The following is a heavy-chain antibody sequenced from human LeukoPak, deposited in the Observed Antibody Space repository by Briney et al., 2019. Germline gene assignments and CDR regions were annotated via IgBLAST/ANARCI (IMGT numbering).Heavy chain of an antibody. CDR2: IYYSGST. V-gene: IGHV4-61*01. D-gene: IGHD1-1*01. J-gene: IGHJ4*02. CDR3: ARGPGWGLEY. CDR1: GGSVSSGSYY. Sequence: SETLSLTCTVSGGSVSSGSYYWSWIRQPPGKGLEWIGYIYYSGSTNYNPSLKSRVTISVDTSKNQFSLKLSSVTAADTAVYYCARGPGWGLEYRGQPTLVTVCS.